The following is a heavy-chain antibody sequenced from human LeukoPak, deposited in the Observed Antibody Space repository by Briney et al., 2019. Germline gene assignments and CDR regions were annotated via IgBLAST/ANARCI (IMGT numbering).Heavy chain of an antibody. Sequence: SETLSLTCTVSGYSISTGYYWDWIRQPPGKGLEWIGSIYHSGSTYYNPSLKSRVTISVDTSKNQFSLKLSSVTAADTAVYYGARPRSPTIFGVVEDLNWFDPWGQGTLVTVSS. CDR1: GYSISTGYY. D-gene: IGHD3-3*01. J-gene: IGHJ5*02. CDR2: IYHSGST. CDR3: ARPRSPTIFGVVEDLNWFDP. V-gene: IGHV4-38-2*02.